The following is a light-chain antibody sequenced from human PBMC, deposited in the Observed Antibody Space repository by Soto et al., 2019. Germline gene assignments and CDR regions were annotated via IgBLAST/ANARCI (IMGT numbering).Light chain of an antibody. CDR1: QTVSSTS. J-gene: IGKJ3*01. CDR3: PQPSSWPFP. CDR2: DAS. Sequence: VLAHAPSTLAWSPGERGTLSCRASQTVSSTSLDWNQQNPGQAPRLLIYDASNRATGIPARFSGSGSGTDFTLTISSLEPEDFALYYSPQPSSWPFPFGPRSKPDI. V-gene: IGKV3-11*01.